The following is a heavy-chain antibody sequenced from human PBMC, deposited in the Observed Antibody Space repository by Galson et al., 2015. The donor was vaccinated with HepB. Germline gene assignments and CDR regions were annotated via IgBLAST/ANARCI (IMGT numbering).Heavy chain of an antibody. Sequence: PALVKPTQTLTLTCTFSGFSLTTSGVSVSWIRQPPGKALEWLAHIDWDDDKYYITSLKTRLTISKDTSKNQVVLTMTNMDPVDTAIYYCARGVVDHLDYWGQGTLVTVSS. J-gene: IGHJ4*02. D-gene: IGHD3-22*01. V-gene: IGHV2-70*01. CDR2: IDWDDDK. CDR3: ARGVVDHLDY. CDR1: GFSLTTSGVS.